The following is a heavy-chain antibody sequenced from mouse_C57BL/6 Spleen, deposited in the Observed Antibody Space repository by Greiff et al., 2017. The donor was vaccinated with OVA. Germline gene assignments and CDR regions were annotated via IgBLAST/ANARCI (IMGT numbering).Heavy chain of an antibody. V-gene: IGHV1-85*01. CDR1: GYTFTSYD. J-gene: IGHJ2*01. D-gene: IGHD1-1*01. CDR3: ARTMGTTVVDY. CDR2: IYPRDGST. Sequence: VQGVESGPELVKPGASVKLSCKASGYTFTSYDINWVKQRPGQGLEWIGWIYPRDGSTKYNEKFKGKATLTVDTSSSTAYMELHSLTSEDSAVYFCARTMGTTVVDYWGQGTTLTVSS.